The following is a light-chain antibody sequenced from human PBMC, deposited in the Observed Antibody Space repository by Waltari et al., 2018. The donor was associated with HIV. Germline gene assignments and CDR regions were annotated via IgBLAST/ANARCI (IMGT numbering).Light chain of an antibody. CDR3: QQSFTLPLT. V-gene: IGKV1-39*01. Sequence: DIQITQSPSSLSASVGDCVTITCRTSQYINMYLNWYQQKPGKAPSLLIFAASTLHSEVPSRFSASGSGTVFSLAISSLQPDDVATYYCQQSFTLPLTFGAGTKVEI. J-gene: IGKJ4*01. CDR1: QYINMY. CDR2: AAS.